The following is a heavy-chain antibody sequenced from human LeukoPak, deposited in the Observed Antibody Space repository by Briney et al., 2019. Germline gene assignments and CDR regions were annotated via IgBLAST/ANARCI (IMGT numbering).Heavy chain of an antibody. CDR2: ISGSGSST. CDR3: AKDISGYEGDYFDY. Sequence: QAGGSLRLSCAASGFTFSSYAMSWVRQAPGKGLEWVSAISGSGSSTYYADSVKGRFTISRDNSKSTLYLQMNSLRAEDTAVYYCAKDISGYEGDYFDYWGQGTLVTVSS. J-gene: IGHJ4*02. V-gene: IGHV3-23*01. CDR1: GFTFSSYA. D-gene: IGHD5-12*01.